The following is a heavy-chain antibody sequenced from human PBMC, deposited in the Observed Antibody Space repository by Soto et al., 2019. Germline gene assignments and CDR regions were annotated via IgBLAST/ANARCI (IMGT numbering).Heavy chain of an antibody. CDR3: AKAFQYSSSHYDY. V-gene: IGHV3-23*01. Sequence: GGSLRLSCAASGFTFNSYAMTWVRQAPGKGLHWVSAISGSGGSTYYADSVKGRFTISRDNSKNTVYLQTNSLRAEDTAVYYCAKAFQYSSSHYDYWGQGTLVTVSS. D-gene: IGHD6-6*01. CDR2: ISGSGGST. J-gene: IGHJ4*02. CDR1: GFTFNSYA.